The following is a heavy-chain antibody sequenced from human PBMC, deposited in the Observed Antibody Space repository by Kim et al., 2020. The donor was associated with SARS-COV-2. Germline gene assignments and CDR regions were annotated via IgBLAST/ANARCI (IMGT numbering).Heavy chain of an antibody. Sequence: GGSLRLSCAASGFTFSSYAMSWVRQAPGKGLEWVSAISGSGGSTYYADSVKGRFTISRDNSKNTLYLQMNSLRAEDTAVYYCAKATYCSSTSCFRAQDYWGQGPLVTVSS. CDR3: AKATYCSSTSCFRAQDY. CDR1: GFTFSSYA. J-gene: IGHJ4*02. D-gene: IGHD2-2*01. CDR2: ISGSGGST. V-gene: IGHV3-23*01.